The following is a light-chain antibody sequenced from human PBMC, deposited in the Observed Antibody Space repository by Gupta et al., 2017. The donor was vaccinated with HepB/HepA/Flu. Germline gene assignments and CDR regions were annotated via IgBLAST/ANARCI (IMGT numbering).Light chain of an antibody. J-gene: IGKJ2*01. Sequence: EIVMTQSPATLSVSPGERATLSCRASQSVSSNLAWYQQKPGQAPRLLIYGASTRATGIPARFSGSGYGTEFTLTISSLQSEGFAVYYCQQYKNWPPYTFGQGTKLEIK. CDR3: QQYKNWPPYT. CDR2: GAS. V-gene: IGKV3-15*01. CDR1: QSVSSN.